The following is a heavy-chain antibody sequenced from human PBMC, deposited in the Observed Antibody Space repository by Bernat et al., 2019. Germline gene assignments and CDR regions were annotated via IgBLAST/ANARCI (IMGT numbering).Heavy chain of an antibody. J-gene: IGHJ4*02. CDR3: ARQPDTANFDY. CDR2: IYYSGST. V-gene: IGHV4-39*01. Sequence: QLQLQESGPGLVKPSETLSLTCTVSGCSISSSSYYWGWIRQPPGKGLEWIGSIYYSGSTYYNPSLKSRVTISVDTSKNQFSLKLSSVTDADTAVYYCARQPDTANFDYWGQGTLVTVSS. CDR1: GCSISSSSYY. D-gene: IGHD5-18*01.